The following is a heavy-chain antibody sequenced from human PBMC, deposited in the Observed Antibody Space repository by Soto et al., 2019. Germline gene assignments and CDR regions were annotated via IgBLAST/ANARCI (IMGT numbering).Heavy chain of an antibody. V-gene: IGHV3-23*01. CDR2: ISGSGGST. D-gene: IGHD3-10*01. CDR3: AKSGFGELLYPDH. Sequence: GGSLRLSCAASGFTFSSYAMSWVRQAPGKGLEWVSAISGSGGSTYYADSVKGRFTISRDNSKNTLYLQMNSLRAKDTAVYYCAKSGFGELLYPDHWGQGTLVTVSS. CDR1: GFTFSSYA. J-gene: IGHJ4*02.